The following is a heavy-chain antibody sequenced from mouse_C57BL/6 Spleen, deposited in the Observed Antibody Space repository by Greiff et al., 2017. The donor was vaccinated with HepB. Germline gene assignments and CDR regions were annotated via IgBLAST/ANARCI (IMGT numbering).Heavy chain of an antibody. D-gene: IGHD1-1*01. CDR1: GYSITSGYY. V-gene: IGHV3-6*01. CDR2: ISYDGSN. CDR3: AREGTTVVAHWYFDV. J-gene: IGHJ1*03. Sequence: DVKLQESGPGLVKPSKSLSLTCSVTGYSITSGYYWNWIRQCPGNKLAWMGYISYDGSNNYNPSLKNRISITRDTSKNQFFLKLNSVTTEDTATYYCAREGTTVVAHWYFDVWGTGTTVTVSS.